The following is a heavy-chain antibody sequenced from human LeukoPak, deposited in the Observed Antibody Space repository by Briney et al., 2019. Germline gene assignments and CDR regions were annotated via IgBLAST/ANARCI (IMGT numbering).Heavy chain of an antibody. V-gene: IGHV3-30*02. CDR2: IRYDGTNK. J-gene: IGHJ5*02. D-gene: IGHD3-3*01. Sequence: GGSLRLSCAAAGFIFSSYGMHWVRQAPGKGLEWVAFIRYDGTNKYYADSVRGRLTVSRDDSTNTVYLEMNSLRGEDTAVYYCAKGSGYYTYNWFDPCGQGTLVTVSS. CDR1: GFIFSSYG. CDR3: AKGSGYYTYNWFDP.